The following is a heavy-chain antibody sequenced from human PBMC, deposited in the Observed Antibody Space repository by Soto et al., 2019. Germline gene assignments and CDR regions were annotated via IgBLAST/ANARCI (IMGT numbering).Heavy chain of an antibody. D-gene: IGHD5-18*01. CDR1: GFTFDDYA. CDR3: AKEGYSYGTYYYYMDV. V-gene: IGHV3-9*01. Sequence: DVQLVESGGGLVQPGRSLRLSCAASGFTFDDYAMHWVRQAPGKGLEWVSGISWNSGSIGYADSVKGRFTISRDNAKNSLYLQMNSLRAEDTALYYCAKEGYSYGTYYYYMDVWGKGTTVTVSS. J-gene: IGHJ6*03. CDR2: ISWNSGSI.